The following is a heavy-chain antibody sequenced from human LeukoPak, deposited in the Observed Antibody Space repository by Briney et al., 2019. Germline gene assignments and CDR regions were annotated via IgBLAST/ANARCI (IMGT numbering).Heavy chain of an antibody. D-gene: IGHD3-16*02. CDR1: GFTFSSYG. CDR3: ARRYDYVWGSYRYYYYGMDV. CDR2: IWYDGSNK. Sequence: GGSLRLSRAASGFTFSSYGMHWVRQAPGKGLEWVAVIWYDGSNKYYADSVKGRFTISRDNSKNTLYLQMNSLRAEDTAVYYCARRYDYVWGSYRYYYYGMDVWGKGTTVTVSS. V-gene: IGHV3-33*01. J-gene: IGHJ6*04.